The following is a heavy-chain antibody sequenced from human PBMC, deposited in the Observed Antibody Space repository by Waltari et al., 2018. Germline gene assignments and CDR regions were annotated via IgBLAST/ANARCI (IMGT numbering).Heavy chain of an antibody. CDR2: INRNSGGT. Sequence: QVQLVQSGAEVKKPGASVKVSCKASGYTFTGYYMHWVRQAPGQGLEWMGWINRNSGGTNYAQKFQGRVTMTRDTSISTAYMELSRLRSDDTAVYYCARRGSWLNFDYWGQGTLVTVSS. J-gene: IGHJ4*02. CDR1: GYTFTGYY. D-gene: IGHD1-26*01. V-gene: IGHV1-2*02. CDR3: ARRGSWLNFDY.